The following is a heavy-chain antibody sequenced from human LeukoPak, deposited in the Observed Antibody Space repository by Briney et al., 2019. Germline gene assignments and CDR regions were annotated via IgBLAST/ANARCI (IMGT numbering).Heavy chain of an antibody. V-gene: IGHV1-18*01. CDR1: GYTFINYG. CDR2: ISAYNGNT. D-gene: IGHD2-15*01. CDR3: ARPYCSGGSCHDYFDY. Sequence: ASVKLSCKASGYTFINYGINWVRQAPGQGLEWMGWISAYNGNTNYAQKLQGRVTMTRDTSTSTAYMELRSLRSDDTAVYYCARPYCSGGSCHDYFDYWGQGTLVTVSS. J-gene: IGHJ4*02.